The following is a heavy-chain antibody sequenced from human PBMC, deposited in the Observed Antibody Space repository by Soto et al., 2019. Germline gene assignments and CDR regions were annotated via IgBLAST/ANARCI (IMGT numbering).Heavy chain of an antibody. CDR1: GGSISSSSYY. J-gene: IGHJ6*03. CDR3: AEIVVVPAAMRSNYYYYMDV. Sequence: SETLSLTCTVSGGSISSSSYYWGWIRQPPGKGLEWIGSIYYSGSTYYNPFLKSRVTISVDTSKNQFSLKLSSVTAADTAVYYCAEIVVVPAAMRSNYYYYMDVWGKGTTVTVSS. D-gene: IGHD2-2*01. CDR2: IYYSGST. V-gene: IGHV4-39*01.